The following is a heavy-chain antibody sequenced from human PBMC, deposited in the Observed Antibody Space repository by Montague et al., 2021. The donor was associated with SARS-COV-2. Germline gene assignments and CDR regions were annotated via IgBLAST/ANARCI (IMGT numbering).Heavy chain of an antibody. V-gene: IGHV4-59*12. CDR1: GGSISSYY. CDR2: TSYSGST. Sequence: SETLSLTCTVSGGSISSYYWSWIRQSPGKGLECIGYTSYSGSTDYNPSLKSRVTISIDTSKNQFSLKLSSVTAADTAVYYCARWGEYYDSPYYYYAMDVWGQGTTVTVPS. J-gene: IGHJ6*02. D-gene: IGHD3-3*01. CDR3: ARWGEYYDSPYYYYAMDV.